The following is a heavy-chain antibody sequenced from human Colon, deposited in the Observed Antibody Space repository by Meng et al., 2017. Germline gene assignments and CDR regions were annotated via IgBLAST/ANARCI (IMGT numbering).Heavy chain of an antibody. CDR3: ASSSGWWRLDS. Sequence: QVHLQESGPGLVKPSGTLSLPCAVSGASISSATFWTWVRQTPGKGLEWIGESYYGGSTSYNPSLSSRATISLDKSKNQFSLQLDSVTAADTATYYCASSSGWWRLDSWGQGILVTVSS. J-gene: IGHJ4*02. D-gene: IGHD6-19*01. V-gene: IGHV4-4*02. CDR1: GASISSATF. CDR2: SYYGGST.